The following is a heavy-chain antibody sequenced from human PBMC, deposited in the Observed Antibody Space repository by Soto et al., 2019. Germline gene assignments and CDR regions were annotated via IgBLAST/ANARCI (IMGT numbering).Heavy chain of an antibody. CDR1: GFTFKNYW. J-gene: IGHJ6*02. V-gene: IGHV3-74*01. Sequence: PGGSLRLSCEASGFTFKNYWMHWVRQAPGKGLVWVSSINSDGSNRRYADSVQGRFTISRDNAKNTLFLQMNSLRAADTAVYLCARRCNRPNCYGMDVWGQGTTVTVSS. D-gene: IGHD6-6*01. CDR3: ARRCNRPNCYGMDV. CDR2: INSDGSNR.